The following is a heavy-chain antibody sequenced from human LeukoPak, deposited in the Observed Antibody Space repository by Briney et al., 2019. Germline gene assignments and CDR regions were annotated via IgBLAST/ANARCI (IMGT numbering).Heavy chain of an antibody. CDR3: ARRGYSYRYADY. V-gene: IGHV4-4*02. D-gene: IGHD5-18*01. CDR1: GGSLSSSNW. J-gene: IGHJ4*02. CDR2: IYHSGST. Sequence: SGTLSLTCAVSGGSLSSSNWWRWGRQPPGKGLEGIGEIYHSGSTNYNPSLKRRVTISVDNAKNQFSLKLSSVTAADTAVYYCARRGYSYRYADYWGQGTLVTVSS.